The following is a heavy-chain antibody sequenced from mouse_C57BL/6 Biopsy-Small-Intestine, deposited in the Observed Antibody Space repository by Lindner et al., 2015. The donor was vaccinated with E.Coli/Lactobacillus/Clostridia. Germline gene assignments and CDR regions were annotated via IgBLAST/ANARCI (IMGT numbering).Heavy chain of an antibody. Sequence: VQLQESGAELVRPGTSVKMSCKASGYTFTNYWINWAKQRPGHGLEWIGDIYPGGGYTNYNEKFKGKATLTADKSSSTAYMQFSSLTSEDSAIYYCARLGYGSILDYWGQGTTLTVSS. CDR2: IYPGGGYT. V-gene: IGHV1-63*01. CDR1: GYTFTNYW. D-gene: IGHD1-1*01. CDR3: ARLGYGSILDY. J-gene: IGHJ2*01.